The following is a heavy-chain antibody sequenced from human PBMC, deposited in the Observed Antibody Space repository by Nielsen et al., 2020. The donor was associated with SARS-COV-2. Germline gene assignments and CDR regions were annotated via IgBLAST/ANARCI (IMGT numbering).Heavy chain of an antibody. V-gene: IGHV1-69*01. CDR2: IIPIFGTA. J-gene: IGHJ4*02. D-gene: IGHD4-23*01. CDR3: ARDLYGGNSGDFDY. Sequence: WVRQAPGQGLEWMGGIIPIFGTANYAQKFQGRVTITADESTSTAYMELSSLRSEDTAVYYCARDLYGGNSGDFDYWGQGTLVTVSS.